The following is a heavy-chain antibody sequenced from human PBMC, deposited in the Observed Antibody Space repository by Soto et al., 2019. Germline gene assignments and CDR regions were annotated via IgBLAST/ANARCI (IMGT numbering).Heavy chain of an antibody. D-gene: IGHD1-1*01. CDR2: IIPILGIA. Sequence: QVQLVQSGAEVKKPGSSVKVSCKASGGTFSSYTISWVRQAPGQGLEWMGRIIPILGIANNAQKFQGRVTITADKATSTAYMELSSLRSEDTAVYYCESQLVANDYWGQGTLVTVSS. V-gene: IGHV1-69*02. CDR1: GGTFSSYT. CDR3: ESQLVANDY. J-gene: IGHJ4*02.